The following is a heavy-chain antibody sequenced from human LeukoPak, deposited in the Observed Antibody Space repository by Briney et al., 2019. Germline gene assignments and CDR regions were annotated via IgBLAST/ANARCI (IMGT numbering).Heavy chain of an antibody. Sequence: SETLALTCTGSGGSISSYYWSLIRQPPGKGLELVGYIYSSGSTNYNPSLKSRVTISVDTSKNQFSLKLSAVTAADTAVYYCARHEFDSGSLPYFDYWGQGILVTVSS. CDR1: GGSISSYY. V-gene: IGHV4-59*08. CDR2: IYSSGST. CDR3: ARHEFDSGSLPYFDY. J-gene: IGHJ4*02. D-gene: IGHD3-10*01.